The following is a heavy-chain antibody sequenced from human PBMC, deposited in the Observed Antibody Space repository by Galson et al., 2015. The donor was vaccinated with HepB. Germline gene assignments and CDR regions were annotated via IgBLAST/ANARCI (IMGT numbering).Heavy chain of an antibody. CDR2: IYTSGST. Sequence: ETLSLTCTVSGGSISSYYWSWIRQPAGKGLEWIGRIYTSGSTNYNPSLKSRVTMSVDTSKNQFSLKLSSVTAADTAVYYCARGPEYSSSQPLDYWGQGTLVTVSS. CDR3: ARGPEYSSSQPLDY. V-gene: IGHV4-4*07. J-gene: IGHJ4*02. D-gene: IGHD6-6*01. CDR1: GGSISSYY.